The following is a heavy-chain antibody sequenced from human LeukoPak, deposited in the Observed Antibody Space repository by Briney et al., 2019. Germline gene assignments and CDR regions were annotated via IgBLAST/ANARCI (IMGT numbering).Heavy chain of an antibody. J-gene: IGHJ4*02. CDR3: AGDRNSDWYSPLDY. Sequence: GALRPSCVASGFTFTKCAMSWIRQAPGKGLEWVAIITATGDTAYYADSVKGRFTISRDNSRNTVYMQMDSLRAEDTAIYYCAGDRNSDWYSPLDYWGQGSQVTVSP. CDR2: ITATGDTA. V-gene: IGHV3-23*01. CDR1: GFTFTKCA. D-gene: IGHD6-19*01.